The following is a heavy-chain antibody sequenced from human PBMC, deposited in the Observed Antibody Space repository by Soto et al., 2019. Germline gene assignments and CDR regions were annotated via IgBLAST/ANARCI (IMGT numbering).Heavy chain of an antibody. Sequence: PGGSLRLSCAASGFTFSSYAMHWVRQAPGKGLEWVAVISYDGSNKYYADSVKGRFTISRDNSKNTLYLQMNSLRAEDTAVYYCARDPRWYTEGYYYYGMDVWGQGTTVTVSS. CDR1: GFTFSSYA. V-gene: IGHV3-30-3*01. CDR3: ARDPRWYTEGYYYYGMDV. CDR2: ISYDGSNK. D-gene: IGHD6-13*01. J-gene: IGHJ6*02.